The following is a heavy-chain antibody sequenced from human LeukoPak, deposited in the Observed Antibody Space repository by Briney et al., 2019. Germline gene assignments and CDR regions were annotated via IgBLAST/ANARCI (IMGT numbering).Heavy chain of an antibody. Sequence: GGSLRLSCAASGFTFSSNAMNWVRQAPGKGLEWVAYISSGRRNIDYADSVKGRFTISRDNAKNSLFLQMNSLRAEDTAVYYCARGPYDSSAYYFDYWGQGPLVTVSS. D-gene: IGHD3-22*01. CDR2: ISSGRRNI. J-gene: IGHJ4*02. V-gene: IGHV3-48*01. CDR1: GFTFSSNA. CDR3: ARGPYDSSAYYFDY.